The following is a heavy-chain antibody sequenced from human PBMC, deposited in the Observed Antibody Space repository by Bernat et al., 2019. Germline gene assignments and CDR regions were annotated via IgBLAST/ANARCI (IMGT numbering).Heavy chain of an antibody. Sequence: QVQLVQSGAEVKKPGSSVKVSCKASGGTFISYTISCVRQAPGQGLEWMGRIIPILGIANYAQKFQGRVTFTSDKSTSTAYMELSSLRSEDTAVYYCAGDGWKQYYFDYWGQGTMVTVSS. D-gene: IGHD6-19*01. CDR3: AGDGWKQYYFDY. CDR2: IIPILGIA. J-gene: IGHJ4*02. CDR1: GGTFISYT. V-gene: IGHV1-69*08.